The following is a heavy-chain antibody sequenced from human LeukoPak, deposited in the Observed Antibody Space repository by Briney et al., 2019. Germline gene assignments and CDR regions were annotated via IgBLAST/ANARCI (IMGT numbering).Heavy chain of an antibody. J-gene: IGHJ4*02. Sequence: GGSLRFSCAASGFTFSSYWMSWVRQAPGKGLEWVANIKQDGSETFYADSVKGRFTISRDNSKNTLYLQMNSLRAEDTAVYYCAKKGLASANRPPYFDHYGQGALVTVSS. CDR1: GFTFSSYW. CDR3: AKKGLASANRPPYFDH. CDR2: IKQDGSET. D-gene: IGHD6-13*01. V-gene: IGHV3-7*01.